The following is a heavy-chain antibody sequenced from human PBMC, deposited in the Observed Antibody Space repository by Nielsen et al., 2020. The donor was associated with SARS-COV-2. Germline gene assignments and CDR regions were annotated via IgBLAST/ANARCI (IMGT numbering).Heavy chain of an antibody. J-gene: IGHJ4*02. Sequence: SVKVSCKASGGTFSNYAISWVRQAPGQGLEWMGGIIPVYRTPNYAQKFQGRITITADESTRTAHMDLSSLTSEDTAVYYCARMLITLGGTIVNDYWDQGTLVTVSS. V-gene: IGHV1-69*13. D-gene: IGHD3-16*02. CDR2: IIPVYRTP. CDR1: GGTFSNYA. CDR3: ARMLITLGGTIVNDY.